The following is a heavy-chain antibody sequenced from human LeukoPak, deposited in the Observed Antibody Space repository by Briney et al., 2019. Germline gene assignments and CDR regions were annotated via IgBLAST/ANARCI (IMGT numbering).Heavy chain of an antibody. J-gene: IGHJ3*02. CDR3: AKDRDDYGDPDAFDI. CDR1: GFTFSSYA. V-gene: IGHV3-23*01. Sequence: GGSLRHSSAASGFTFSSYAMSGVRQDPGEGREWVSAIGGCRGNTYYSDSVRGRFTISRDNSKNSLYLQMNSLGAEDTAVYYCAKDRDDYGDPDAFDIWGQGTMVTVSS. D-gene: IGHD4-17*01. CDR2: IGGCRGNT.